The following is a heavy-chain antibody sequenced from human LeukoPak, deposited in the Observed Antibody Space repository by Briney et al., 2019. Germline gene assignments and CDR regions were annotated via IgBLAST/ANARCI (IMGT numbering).Heavy chain of an antibody. CDR2: ISHDGSNK. D-gene: IGHD3-22*01. V-gene: IGHV3-30*18. CDR3: VKGGFYYDSSAYPNY. Sequence: PGGSLRLSCAASGFTFSSYGMHWVRQAPGKGLEWVAVISHDGSNKYYADSVKGRFTISRDNSKNTLYLQMSSLRAEDTAVYYCVKGGFYYDSSAYPNYWGQGTLVTVSS. CDR1: GFTFSSYG. J-gene: IGHJ4*02.